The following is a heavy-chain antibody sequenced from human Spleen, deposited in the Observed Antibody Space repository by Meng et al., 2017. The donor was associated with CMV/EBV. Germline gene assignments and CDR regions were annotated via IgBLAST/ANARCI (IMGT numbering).Heavy chain of an antibody. D-gene: IGHD2-2*01. CDR2: ISAHNGNT. V-gene: IGHV1-8*03. Sequence: ASVKVSCKASGYTFTGYYMHWVRQAPGQGLEWMGGISAHNGNTDYAQKFQGRVTITRNTSISTAYMELSSLRSEDTAVYYCARAGRYQLPITFLFDPWGQGTLVTVSS. CDR1: GYTFTGYY. J-gene: IGHJ5*02. CDR3: ARAGRYQLPITFLFDP.